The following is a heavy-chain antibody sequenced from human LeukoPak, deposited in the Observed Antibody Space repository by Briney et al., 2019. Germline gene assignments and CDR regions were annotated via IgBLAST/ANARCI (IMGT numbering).Heavy chain of an antibody. J-gene: IGHJ4*02. CDR2: LRGNGDT. V-gene: IGHV3-23*01. D-gene: IGHD1-1*01. Sequence: LGGSLRLSCAASGFSFSTYAMSWVRESPARGLEWVSSLRGNGDTFYADSVKGRFTLSRDDSRNTVYLQLNNLRVEDTARYYCAKANWVSNADAVSWGQGTVVTVSS. CDR1: GFSFSTYA. CDR3: AKANWVSNADAVS.